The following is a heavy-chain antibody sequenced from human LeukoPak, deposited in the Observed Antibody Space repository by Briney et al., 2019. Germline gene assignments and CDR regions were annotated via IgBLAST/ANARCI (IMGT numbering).Heavy chain of an antibody. J-gene: IGHJ4*02. CDR3: ARVGYCSSTSCYRFFDY. D-gene: IGHD2-2*02. V-gene: IGHV3-30*01. CDR2: ISYDGSNK. Sequence: PGGSLRLSCAASGFTFSSYAMHWVRQAPGKGLEWVAVISYDGSNKYYADSVKGRFTISRDNSKNTLYLQMNSLGAEDTAVYYCARVGYCSSTSCYRFFDYWGQGTLVTVSS. CDR1: GFTFSSYA.